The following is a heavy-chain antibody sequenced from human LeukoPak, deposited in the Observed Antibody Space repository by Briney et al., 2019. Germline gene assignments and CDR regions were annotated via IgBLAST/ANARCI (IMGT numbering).Heavy chain of an antibody. Sequence: GASVKVSCKASGYTFTSYGISWVRQAPGQGLEWMGWISAYDGSTNYAQKLQGRVTMTTDTSTSTAYMELRSLRSDDTAVYYCATGIAVAGTHYWGQGTLVTVSS. CDR3: ATGIAVAGTHY. J-gene: IGHJ4*02. V-gene: IGHV1-18*01. D-gene: IGHD6-19*01. CDR2: ISAYDGST. CDR1: GYTFTSYG.